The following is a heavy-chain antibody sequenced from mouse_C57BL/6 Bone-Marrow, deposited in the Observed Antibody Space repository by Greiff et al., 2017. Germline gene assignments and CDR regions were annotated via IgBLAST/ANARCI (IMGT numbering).Heavy chain of an antibody. CDR2: IDPSASYT. D-gene: IGHD2-1*01. CDR3: AREYYGKCYYAMDY. Sequence: VQLKQPGAELVMPGASVKLSCKASGYTFTSYWMHWVKQRPGQGLEWIGEIDPSASYTNYNQKFKGKSTLTVDKSSSTAYMQLSSLTSEDSAVYYCAREYYGKCYYAMDYWGQGTSVTVSS. V-gene: IGHV1-69*01. J-gene: IGHJ4*01. CDR1: GYTFTSYW.